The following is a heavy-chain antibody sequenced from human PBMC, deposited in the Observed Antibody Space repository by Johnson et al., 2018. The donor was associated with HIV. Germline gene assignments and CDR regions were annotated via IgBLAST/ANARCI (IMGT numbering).Heavy chain of an antibody. D-gene: IGHD6-6*01. CDR1: GFTVSSYY. CDR2: LFSGGSI. V-gene: IGHV3-66*01. Sequence: VQLVESGGGLVQPGGSLRLSCAASGFTVSSYYMSWVRQAPGKGLEWVSVLFSGGSIYFADSVKGRFTISRDNSKNTLYLQMNSLRAEDTAVYYCARATYSNSKAHAFDIWGQGTMVTVSS. J-gene: IGHJ3*02. CDR3: ARATYSNSKAHAFDI.